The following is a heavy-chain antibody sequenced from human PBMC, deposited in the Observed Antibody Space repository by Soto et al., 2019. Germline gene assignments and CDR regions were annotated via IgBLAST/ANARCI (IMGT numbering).Heavy chain of an antibody. CDR3: ARGVGYDSSGYYPAWFDP. CDR1: GGTFSSYA. Sequence: ASVKVSCKASGGTFSSYAISWVRQAPGQGLEWMGGIIPIFGTANYAQKFQGRVTITADESTSTAYMELSSLRSEDTAVYYCARGVGYDSSGYYPAWFDPWGQGTLVTVSS. D-gene: IGHD3-22*01. CDR2: IIPIFGTA. J-gene: IGHJ5*02. V-gene: IGHV1-69*13.